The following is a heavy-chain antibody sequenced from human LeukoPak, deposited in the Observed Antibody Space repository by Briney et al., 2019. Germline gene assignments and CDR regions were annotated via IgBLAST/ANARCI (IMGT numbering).Heavy chain of an antibody. J-gene: IGHJ4*02. CDR3: ARVRKTGYSSGWYGYYFDY. Sequence: ASVKVSCKASGYTFTSYGISWVRQAPGQGLEWMGWINPNSGGTNYAQKFQGWVTMTRDTSISTAYMELSRLRSDDTAVYYCARVRKTGYSSGWYGYYFDYWGQGTLVTVSS. CDR1: GYTFTSYG. CDR2: INPNSGGT. D-gene: IGHD6-19*01. V-gene: IGHV1-2*04.